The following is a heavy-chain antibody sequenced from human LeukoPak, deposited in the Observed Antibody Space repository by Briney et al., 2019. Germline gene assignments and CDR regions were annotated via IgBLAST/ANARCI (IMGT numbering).Heavy chain of an antibody. CDR2: ISSSSSTI. J-gene: IGHJ4*02. CDR3: ARDEACSGGSCYQGVY. CDR1: GFTFSSYS. V-gene: IGHV3-48*04. D-gene: IGHD2-15*01. Sequence: GGSLRLSCAASGFTFSSYSMNWVRQAPGKGLEWVSYISSSSSTIYYADSVKGRFTISRDNAKNSLYLQMNSLRAEDTAVYYCARDEACSGGSCYQGVYWGQGTLVTVSS.